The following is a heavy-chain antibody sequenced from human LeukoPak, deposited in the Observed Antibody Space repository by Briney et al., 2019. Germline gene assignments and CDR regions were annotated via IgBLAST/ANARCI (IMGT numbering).Heavy chain of an antibody. CDR3: ARAVNDISTGSYYYMDV. CDR1: GGSISSYY. CDR2: IYTSGST. J-gene: IGHJ6*03. D-gene: IGHD3-9*01. V-gene: IGHV4-4*07. Sequence: SETLSLTCSVSGGSISSYYWSWIRQPAGKGLEWIGRIYTSGSTNYNPSLKSRATMSVDTSKNQFSLKVSSVTAADTAVYYCARAVNDISTGSYYYMDVWGKGTTVTISS.